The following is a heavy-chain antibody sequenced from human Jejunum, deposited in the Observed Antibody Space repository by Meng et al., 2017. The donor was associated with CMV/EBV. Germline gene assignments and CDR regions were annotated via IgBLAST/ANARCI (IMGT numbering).Heavy chain of an antibody. Sequence: LKISCAASTFTLNNYGMNWVRQAPGKGLEWVSGISSSDGRTYYADSERGHFTISRDNSKNTLFLQMNSLRVEDTAVYYCANSGLRAWGQGTLVTVSS. V-gene: IGHV3-23*01. D-gene: IGHD4-17*01. J-gene: IGHJ4*02. CDR1: TFTLNNYG. CDR2: ISSSDGRT. CDR3: ANSGLRA.